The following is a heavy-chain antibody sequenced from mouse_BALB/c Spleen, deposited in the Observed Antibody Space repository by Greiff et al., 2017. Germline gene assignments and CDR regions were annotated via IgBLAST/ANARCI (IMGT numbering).Heavy chain of an antibody. J-gene: IGHJ4*01. CDR2: ISYSGST. CDR1: GDSITSGY. Sequence: EVQLQQSGPSLVKPSRTLSLTCSVTGDSITSGYWNWIRKFPGNKLEYMGYISYSGSTYYNPSLKSRISITRDTSKNQYYLQLNSVTTEDTATYYCARWSYGNYFYAMDYWGQGTSVTVSS. V-gene: IGHV3-8*02. D-gene: IGHD2-10*02. CDR3: ARWSYGNYFYAMDY.